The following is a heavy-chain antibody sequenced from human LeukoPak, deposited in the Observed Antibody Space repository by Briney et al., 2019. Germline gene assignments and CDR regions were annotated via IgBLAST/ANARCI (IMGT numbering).Heavy chain of an antibody. CDR1: GGTFSSYA. D-gene: IGHD2-2*01. V-gene: IGHV1-69*13. Sequence: GASVKVSCKACGGTFSSYAMRWVRQAPGPGLEWMGGIIPIFGTANYAQKFQGRVTITADESTSTAYMELSSLRSEDTAVYYCARGLAGYQLRNPYYYYYYMDVWGKGTTVTVSS. CDR3: ARGLAGYQLRNPYYYYYYMDV. CDR2: IIPIFGTA. J-gene: IGHJ6*03.